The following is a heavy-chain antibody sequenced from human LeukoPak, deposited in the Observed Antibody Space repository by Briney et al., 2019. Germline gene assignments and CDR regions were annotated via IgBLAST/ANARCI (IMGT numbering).Heavy chain of an antibody. CDR1: GFIFSNYD. CDR2: IDNNGGRT. Sequence: GGSLRLSCSASGFIFSNYDMHWVRQAPGKGLEYVSAIDNNGGRTYYADSVKGRFTVSRDNPKNTLYLQMSSLRAEDTAVYYCVKMYDGYWGQGTLVTVSS. D-gene: IGHD3-3*01. J-gene: IGHJ4*02. V-gene: IGHV3-64D*06. CDR3: VKMYDGY.